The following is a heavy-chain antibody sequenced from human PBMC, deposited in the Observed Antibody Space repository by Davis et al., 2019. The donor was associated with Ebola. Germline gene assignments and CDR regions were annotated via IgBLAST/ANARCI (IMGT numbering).Heavy chain of an antibody. D-gene: IGHD6-6*01. V-gene: IGHV1-46*01. J-gene: IGHJ6*02. Sequence: ASVKVSCKASGYTFTSYYMHWVRQAPGQGLEWMGIINPSGGSTSYAQKFQGRVTMTRDTSTSTVYMELSSLRSEDTAVYYCATILEYSSSLPVAYYYYGMDVWGQGTTVTVSS. CDR2: INPSGGST. CDR3: ATILEYSSSLPVAYYYYGMDV. CDR1: GYTFTSYY.